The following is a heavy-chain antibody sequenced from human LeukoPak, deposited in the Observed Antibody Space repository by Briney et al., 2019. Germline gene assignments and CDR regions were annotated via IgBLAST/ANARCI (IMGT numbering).Heavy chain of an antibody. V-gene: IGHV4-38-2*02. Sequence: ETLSLTCSVSDFSISGGYYWGWIRQPPGEGLGFIGRIYQSGSTYYNPSLKSRVTISVDTSKNQFSLKLSSVTAADTAVYYCARVVVGSVDYWGQGTLVTVSS. CDR2: IYQSGST. D-gene: IGHD2-15*01. CDR3: ARVVVGSVDY. CDR1: DFSISGGYY. J-gene: IGHJ4*02.